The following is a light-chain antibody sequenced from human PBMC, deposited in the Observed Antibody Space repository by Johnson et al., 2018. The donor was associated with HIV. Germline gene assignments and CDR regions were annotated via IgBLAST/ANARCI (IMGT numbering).Light chain of an antibody. J-gene: IGLJ1*01. CDR2: DND. V-gene: IGLV1-51*01. CDR3: GTWDSRLSVYG. Sequence: QSALTQPASVSAAPGQRVTRSYSGSSSNIGNNFVSWFRQLPLRAPKVLIYDNDKRPSGIPDRFSGSKSGTSATLGIPGLQTGDEADYYCGTWDSRLSVYGFGTGTKVTVL. CDR1: SSNIGNNF.